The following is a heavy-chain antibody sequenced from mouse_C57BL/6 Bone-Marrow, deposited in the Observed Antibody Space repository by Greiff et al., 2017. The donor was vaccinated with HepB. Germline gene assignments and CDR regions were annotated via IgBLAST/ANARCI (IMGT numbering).Heavy chain of an antibody. CDR2: INYDGSST. D-gene: IGHD2-3*01. CDR1: GFTFSDYY. CDR3: ARVDGYYEEIWYFDV. Sequence: EVQLVESEGGLVQPGSSMKLSCTASGFTFSDYYMAWVRQVPEKGLEWVANINYDGSSTYYLDSLKSRFIISRDNAKNILYLQMSSLKSEDTATYYCARVDGYYEEIWYFDVWGTGTTVTVSS. J-gene: IGHJ1*03. V-gene: IGHV5-16*01.